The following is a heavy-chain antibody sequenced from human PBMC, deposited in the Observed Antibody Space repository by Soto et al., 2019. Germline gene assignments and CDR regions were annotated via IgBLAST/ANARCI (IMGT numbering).Heavy chain of an antibody. D-gene: IGHD3-3*01. CDR3: STRITVFGLLIPPFDP. J-gene: IGHJ5*02. V-gene: IGHV4-34*01. Sequence: XTLSLACAVYGGSVNGYYSNWIRQPPGKGLELIGEINHTGGTHYNPSLKSRFTMSVDTSKNKFSLRLSSLNSAETAIYYCSTRITVFGLLIPPFDPWGQGTQVTVSS. CDR1: GGSVNGYY. CDR2: INHTGGT.